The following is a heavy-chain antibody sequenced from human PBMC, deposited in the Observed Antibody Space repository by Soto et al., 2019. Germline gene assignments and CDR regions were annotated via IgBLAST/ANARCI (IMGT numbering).Heavy chain of an antibody. D-gene: IGHD3-9*01. CDR2: MYYSGST. Sequence: PSETLSLTCSFSGGYISSSNYYWGWIRQPPGKGLEWIGFMYYSGSTNYNPSLKSRVTISLDTPKNQFSLKLSSVTAADTAVYYCARHPGYYDILTGYTTYYFDSWGQGILVTVSS. CDR3: ARHPGYYDILTGYTTYYFDS. V-gene: IGHV4-61*05. CDR1: GGYISSSNYY. J-gene: IGHJ4*02.